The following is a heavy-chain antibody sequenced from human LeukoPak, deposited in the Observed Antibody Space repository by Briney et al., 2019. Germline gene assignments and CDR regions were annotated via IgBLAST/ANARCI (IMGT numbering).Heavy chain of an antibody. V-gene: IGHV3-23*01. CDR3: ARKNKVTNGPRPHDY. D-gene: IGHD2-8*01. J-gene: IGHJ4*02. Sequence: GGSLRLSCAASGFTFSSYALNWVRQAPGKGLEWVSIISASGATTYYADSVEGRFTISRDNSKNTLYLQMNSLRAEDTAVYYCARKNKVTNGPRPHDYWGQGTLVTVSS. CDR2: ISASGATT. CDR1: GFTFSSYA.